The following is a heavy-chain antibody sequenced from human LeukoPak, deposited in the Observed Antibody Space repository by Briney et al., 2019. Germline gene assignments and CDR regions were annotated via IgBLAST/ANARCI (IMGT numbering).Heavy chain of an antibody. V-gene: IGHV4-59*01. J-gene: IGHJ4*02. CDR3: ARTNYGSGDFDY. D-gene: IGHD3-10*01. CDR2: IYYSGST. CDR1: GGSISSYY. Sequence: PSGTLSLTCTVSGGSISSYYWSWIRQPPGKGLEWIGYIYYSGSTNYNPSLKSRVTISVDTSKNQFSLKLSSVTAADTAVYYCARTNYGSGDFDYWGQGTLVTVSS.